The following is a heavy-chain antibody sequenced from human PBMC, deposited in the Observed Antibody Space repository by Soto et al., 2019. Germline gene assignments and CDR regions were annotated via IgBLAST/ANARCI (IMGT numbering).Heavy chain of an antibody. D-gene: IGHD3-10*01. CDR1: GFTVSSNY. CDR3: ARDRRELGCYYYGMDV. Sequence: GGSLRLSCAASGFTVSSNYMSWVRQAPGKGLEWVSVIYRGGSTYYADSLKGRFTISRYKYKNTLYRQMNSLRAEDTAVYYCARDRRELGCYYYGMDVWGQGTTVTVSS. J-gene: IGHJ6*02. CDR2: IYRGGST. V-gene: IGHV3-53*01.